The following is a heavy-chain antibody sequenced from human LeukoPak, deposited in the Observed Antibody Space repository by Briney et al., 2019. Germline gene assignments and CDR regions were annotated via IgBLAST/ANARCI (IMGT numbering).Heavy chain of an antibody. V-gene: IGHV3-9*01. D-gene: IGHD2-2*02. CDR3: AKIDSPGLGYCSSTSCYTGTFDY. Sequence: GGSLRLSCAASGFTFDDYAMHWVRQAPGKGLEWVSGISWDSGSIGYADSVKGRFTISRDNAKNSLYLQMNSLRAEDTALYYCAKIDSPGLGYCSSTSCYTGTFDYWGQGTLVTVSS. J-gene: IGHJ4*02. CDR1: GFTFDDYA. CDR2: ISWDSGSI.